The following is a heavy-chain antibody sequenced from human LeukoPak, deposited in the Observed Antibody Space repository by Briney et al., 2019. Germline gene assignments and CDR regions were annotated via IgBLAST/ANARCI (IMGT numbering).Heavy chain of an antibody. V-gene: IGHV4-59*01. CDR2: IYYSGST. CDR3: ARDRYSGSYTDY. J-gene: IGHJ4*02. D-gene: IGHD1-26*01. Sequence: PSETLSLTCTVSGGSISSYYWTWIRQPPGKGLEWIGYIYYSGSTNYNPSLKSRVTISVDTSKNQFSLKVSSVTAAHTAVYYCARDRYSGSYTDYWGQGTVVTVSS. CDR1: GGSISSYY.